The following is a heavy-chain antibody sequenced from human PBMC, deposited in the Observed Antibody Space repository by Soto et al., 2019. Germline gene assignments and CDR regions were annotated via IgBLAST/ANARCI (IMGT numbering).Heavy chain of an antibody. V-gene: IGHV3-21*01. CDR2: ISSSSTYI. J-gene: IGHJ5*02. Sequence: EVQLVESGGGLVKPGGSLRLSCAASGFTFSSYSMNWVRRAPGKGLEWVSSISSSSTYIYYADSVKGRFSISRDNAKNSLYLQMNSLRAEDTALYYCARTIYCSGSTCYNNWFDPWGQGTLVTVSS. D-gene: IGHD2-15*01. CDR3: ARTIYCSGSTCYNNWFDP. CDR1: GFTFSSYS.